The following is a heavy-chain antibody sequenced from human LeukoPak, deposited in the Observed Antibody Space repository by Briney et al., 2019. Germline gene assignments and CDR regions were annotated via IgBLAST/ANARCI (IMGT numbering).Heavy chain of an antibody. V-gene: IGHV4-59*01. CDR3: ARVRDGHNLDY. CDR2: IYYSGST. CDR1: GGSISSYY. J-gene: IGHJ4*02. Sequence: SETLSLTCTVSGGSISSYYWSWIRQPPGKGLEWIGYIYYSGSTNYNPSLKSRVTISVDTSKNQFSLKLSSVTAADTAVYYCARVRDGHNLDYWGQGTLVTVSS. D-gene: IGHD5-24*01.